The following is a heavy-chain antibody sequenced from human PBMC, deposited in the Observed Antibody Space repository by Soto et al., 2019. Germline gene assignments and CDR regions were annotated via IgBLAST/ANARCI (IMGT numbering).Heavy chain of an antibody. V-gene: IGHV1-69*06. CDR1: GGSLSTNP. CDR3: ATRQSGGFFRLFDS. CDR2: TGSGTGPG. Sequence: SVKVSCKASGGSLSTNPISWVRQAPGQGLEWMGGTGSGTGPGNHAQKFQGRLTVTADKSTSTVYMELTNLSSEDTAVYYCATRQSGGFFRLFDSWGQGTLVTVSS. J-gene: IGHJ4*02. D-gene: IGHD2-15*01.